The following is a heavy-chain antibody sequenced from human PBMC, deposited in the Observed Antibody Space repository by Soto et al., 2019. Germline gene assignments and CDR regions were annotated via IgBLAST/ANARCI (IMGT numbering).Heavy chain of an antibody. Sequence: GGSLRLSRAASGFTFSRYAVSWVRQAPGKGLEWVSAITGGGSSTYYADSVKGRFTISRDNSKNTLSLQMNGLRAEDTAVYYCAKGSAAARPYYFDYWGQGALVTVSS. V-gene: IGHV3-23*01. D-gene: IGHD6-13*01. CDR2: ITGGGSST. CDR3: AKGSAAARPYYFDY. J-gene: IGHJ4*02. CDR1: GFTFSRYA.